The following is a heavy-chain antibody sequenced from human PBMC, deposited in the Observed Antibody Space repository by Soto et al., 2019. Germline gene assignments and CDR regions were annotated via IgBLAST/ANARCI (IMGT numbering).Heavy chain of an antibody. Sequence: QVQLVESGGGVVQPGRSLRLSCAASEFTFSSYAMHWVRQAPGKGLECVAVISYDGSNKYYADSVQGRFTISRDNSKKTLYLQMNSLRAEDTAVYYCARKEEMAAPEGDYWGQGTLVTVSS. CDR1: EFTFSSYA. CDR3: ARKEEMAAPEGDY. J-gene: IGHJ4*02. CDR2: ISYDGSNK. V-gene: IGHV3-30-3*01.